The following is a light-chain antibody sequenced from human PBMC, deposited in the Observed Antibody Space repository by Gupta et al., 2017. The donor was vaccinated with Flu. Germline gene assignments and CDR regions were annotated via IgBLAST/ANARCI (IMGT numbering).Light chain of an antibody. CDR1: SSNIGSND. V-gene: IGLV1-44*01. Sequence: VTRSCSRRSSNIGSNDVRWFQQLPGTAPNLLIDSDNRRHSGVPERFSGATYATSASITIIGLQAEEDAVYYCATEDASRNDWVIGGGTTLTVL. J-gene: IGLJ2*01. CDR2: SDN. CDR3: ATEDASRNDWV.